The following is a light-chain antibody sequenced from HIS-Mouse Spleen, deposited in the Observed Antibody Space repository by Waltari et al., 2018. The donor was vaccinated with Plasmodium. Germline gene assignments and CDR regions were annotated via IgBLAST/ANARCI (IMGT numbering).Light chain of an antibody. V-gene: IGKV1-9*01. CDR2: AAS. CDR3: QQLNSYPLT. J-gene: IGKJ4*01. Sequence: DIQLTQSPSFLSASVGDRVTTTCRDSQGISSYLAWYQQKPGKAPKLLIYAASTLQSGVPSRFSGSGSGTEFTLTISSLQPEDFATYYCQQLNSYPLTFGGGTKVEIK. CDR1: QGISSY.